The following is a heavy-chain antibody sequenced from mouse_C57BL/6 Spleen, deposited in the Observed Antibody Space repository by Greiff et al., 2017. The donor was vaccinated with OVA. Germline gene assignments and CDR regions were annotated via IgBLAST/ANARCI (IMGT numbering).Heavy chain of an antibody. CDR1: GYTFTSYW. CDR3: AVPHYYGSREGYFDV. Sequence: VQLQQPGAELVRPGSSVKLSCKASGYTFTSYWMHWVKQRPIQGLEWIGNIDPSDSETHYNQKFKDKATLTVDKSSSTAYMQLSSLTSEDSAVYYCAVPHYYGSREGYFDVWGTGTTVTVSS. D-gene: IGHD1-1*01. J-gene: IGHJ1*03. V-gene: IGHV1-52*01. CDR2: IDPSDSET.